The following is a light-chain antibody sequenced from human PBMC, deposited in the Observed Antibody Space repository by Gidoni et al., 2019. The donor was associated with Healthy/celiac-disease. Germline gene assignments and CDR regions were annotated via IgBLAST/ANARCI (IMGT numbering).Light chain of an antibody. V-gene: IGKV3-15*01. Sequence: PATLSASPGERATLTCRASQSVSSWLAWYQQKPGQAPRLLIYGASTRATGIPARFSGSGSGTEFTLTISSLQSEDFAVYYCQQYNNWLGAFGQGTKVEIK. CDR3: QQYNNWLGA. CDR1: QSVSSW. J-gene: IGKJ1*01. CDR2: GAS.